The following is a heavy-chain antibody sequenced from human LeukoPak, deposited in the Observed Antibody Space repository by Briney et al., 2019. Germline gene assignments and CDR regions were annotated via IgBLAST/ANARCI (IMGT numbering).Heavy chain of an antibody. CDR2: INHGGST. D-gene: IGHD3-10*01. Sequence: SETLSLTRAVYGGSFSGYYWSWIRQPPGKGLEWIGEINHGGSTNYNPSLKSRVTISVDTSKNQFSLKLSSVTAADTAVYYCARKASMVRGVTGDYYYYYYMDVWGKGTTVTVSS. CDR1: GGSFSGYY. J-gene: IGHJ6*03. CDR3: ARKASMVRGVTGDYYYYYYMDV. V-gene: IGHV4-34*01.